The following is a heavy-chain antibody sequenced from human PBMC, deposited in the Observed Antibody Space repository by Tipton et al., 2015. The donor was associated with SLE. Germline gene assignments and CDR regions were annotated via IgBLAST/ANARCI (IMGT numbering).Heavy chain of an antibody. J-gene: IGHJ4*02. D-gene: IGHD1-26*01. CDR3: ARHRSSIVGATVDY. V-gene: IGHV4-61*02. CDR1: GGSISSGSYY. CDR2: IYTSGST. Sequence: TLSLTCTVSGGSISSGSYYWSWIRQPAGKGLEWIGRIYTSGSTNYNPSLKSRVTISVDTSKNQFSLKLSSVTAADTAVYYCARHRSSIVGATVDYWGQGTLVTVSS.